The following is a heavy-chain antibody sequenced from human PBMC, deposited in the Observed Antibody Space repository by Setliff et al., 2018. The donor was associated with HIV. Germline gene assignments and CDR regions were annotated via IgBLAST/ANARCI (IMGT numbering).Heavy chain of an antibody. CDR2: LYHAGST. D-gene: IGHD6-19*01. J-gene: IGHJ4*02. Sequence: PSETLSLTCNVSGVSISSHYWSWIRQPPGKGLEWIGTLYHAGSTSYNSSLKSRVTISGDTSKNLFSLKVTSVTAADTAVYYCARGSSGWTFDYWGQGTLVTVSS. V-gene: IGHV4-59*11. CDR3: ARGSSGWTFDY. CDR1: GVSISSHY.